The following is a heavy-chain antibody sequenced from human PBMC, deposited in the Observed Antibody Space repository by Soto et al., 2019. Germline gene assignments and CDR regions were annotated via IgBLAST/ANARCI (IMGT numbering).Heavy chain of an antibody. V-gene: IGHV4-30-2*01. CDR3: ARGYGSGSYYPDYYYYYGMDV. Sequence: GVSGGSISSGGYSWSWIRQPPGKGLEWIGYIYHSGSTYYNPSLRSRVTISVDRSKNQFSLKLSSVTAADTAVYYCARGYGSGSYYPDYYYYYGMDVWGQGTTVTVSS. D-gene: IGHD3-10*01. CDR2: IYHSGST. CDR1: GGSISSGGYS. J-gene: IGHJ6*02.